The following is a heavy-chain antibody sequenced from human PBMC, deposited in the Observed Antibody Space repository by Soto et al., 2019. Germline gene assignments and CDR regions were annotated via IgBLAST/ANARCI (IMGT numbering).Heavy chain of an antibody. CDR1: GGTFSSYT. Sequence: ASVKVSCKASGGTFSSYTISWVRQAPGQGFEWMGRIIPILGIANYAQKFQGRVTITADKSTSTAYMELSSLRSEDTAVYYCARHLSGSYPSPDWYFDLWGRGTLVTVSS. V-gene: IGHV1-69*02. CDR2: IIPILGIA. D-gene: IGHD1-26*01. J-gene: IGHJ2*01. CDR3: ARHLSGSYPSPDWYFDL.